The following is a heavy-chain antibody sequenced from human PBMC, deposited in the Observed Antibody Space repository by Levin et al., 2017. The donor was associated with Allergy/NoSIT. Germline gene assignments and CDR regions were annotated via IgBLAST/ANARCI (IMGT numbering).Heavy chain of an antibody. CDR2: IKEDGSEK. D-gene: IGHD5-18*01. CDR3: ASATWIQLWLPKRPTFHFDN. J-gene: IGHJ4*02. Sequence: GGSLRLSCAASGFTFSNYWMTWVRQAPGKGLEWVANIKEDGSEKYYVDSVKGRFTISRDNAKNSLYLQMNSLRAEDTAVYFCASATWIQLWLPKRPTFHFDNWGQGTLVTVSS. CDR1: GFTFSNYW. V-gene: IGHV3-7*02.